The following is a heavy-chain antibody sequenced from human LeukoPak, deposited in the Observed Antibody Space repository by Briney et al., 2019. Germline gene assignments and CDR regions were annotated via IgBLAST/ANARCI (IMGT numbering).Heavy chain of an antibody. Sequence: GGSLRLSCAASGFTFSSYGMHWVRQAPGKGLEWVAVISYDGSNKYYADSVKGRFTISRDHSKNTLYLQMNSLRAEDTAVYYCAKARHLFYGSGSPPQFDPWGQGTLVTVSS. V-gene: IGHV3-30*18. J-gene: IGHJ5*02. CDR3: AKARHLFYGSGSPPQFDP. CDR2: ISYDGSNK. CDR1: GFTFSSYG. D-gene: IGHD3-10*01.